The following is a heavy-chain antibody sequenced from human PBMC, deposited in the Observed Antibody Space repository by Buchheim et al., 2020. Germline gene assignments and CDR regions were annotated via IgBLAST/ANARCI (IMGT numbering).Heavy chain of an antibody. CDR1: GGSFSGYY. V-gene: IGHV4-34*01. CDR2: INHSGST. D-gene: IGHD3-9*01. J-gene: IGHJ6*04. Sequence: QVQLQQWGAGLLKPSETLSLTCAVYGGSFSGYYWSWIRQPPGKGLEWIGEINHSGSTNYNPSLKSRVTISVDTSKNQFSLTLSSVTAADTAVYYCARLYFDWLDGMDVWGKGTT. CDR3: ARLYFDWLDGMDV.